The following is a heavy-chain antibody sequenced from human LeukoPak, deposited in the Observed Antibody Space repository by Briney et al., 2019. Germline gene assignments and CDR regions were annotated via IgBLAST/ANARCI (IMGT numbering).Heavy chain of an antibody. J-gene: IGHJ6*02. V-gene: IGHV3-74*01. Sequence: GSLRLSCAASGFTLSNYWMHWVRQAPGEGLVWVSRVDPDGTTTNYADSVKGRFTISRDNAKNSLYLQMNSLRAEDTAVYYCARAVLYYYYGMDVWGQGTTVTVSS. CDR2: VDPDGTTT. CDR1: GFTLSNYW. CDR3: ARAVLYYYYGMDV.